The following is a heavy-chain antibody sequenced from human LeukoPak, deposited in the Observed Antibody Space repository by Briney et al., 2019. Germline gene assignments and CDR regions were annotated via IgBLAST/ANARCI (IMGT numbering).Heavy chain of an antibody. CDR2: ISGSGGST. CDR3: AKSRPPIGATRNHFDY. V-gene: IGHV3-23*01. D-gene: IGHD1-26*01. J-gene: IGHJ4*02. CDR1: GFTFSSYA. Sequence: GGSLRLSCAASGFTFSSYAMSWVRQAPGKGLEWVSAISGSGGSTYYADSVKGRFTISRDNSKNTLYLQMNSLRAEDTAVYYCAKSRPPIGATRNHFDYWGQGTLVTVSS.